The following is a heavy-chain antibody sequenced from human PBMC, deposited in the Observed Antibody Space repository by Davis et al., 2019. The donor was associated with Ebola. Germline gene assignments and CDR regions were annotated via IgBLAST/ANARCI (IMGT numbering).Heavy chain of an antibody. J-gene: IGHJ4*02. V-gene: IGHV3-48*03. D-gene: IGHD5-18*01. CDR2: ISGNGRST. CDR1: GFTITTYA. Sequence: GESLKISCVVSGFTITTYAMSWVRQAPGKGLEWVSGISGNGRSTYYADSVKGRFTISRDNAKNSLYLQMNSLRAEDTAVYYCARVEYSYEFDYWGQGTLVTVSS. CDR3: ARVEYSYEFDY.